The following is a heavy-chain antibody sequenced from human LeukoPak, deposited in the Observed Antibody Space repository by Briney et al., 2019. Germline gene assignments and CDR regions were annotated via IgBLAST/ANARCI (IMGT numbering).Heavy chain of an antibody. D-gene: IGHD3-10*01. J-gene: IGHJ4*02. CDR2: IYPGDSDT. CDR3: ARLRYYHGSGSYSPFDY. Sequence: HGESLKISCKGSGYSFTSYWIGWVRQMPGKGLEWMGIIYPGDSDTRYSPSFQGQVTISADKSISTAYLQRSSLKASDTAMYYCARLRYYHGSGSYSPFDYWGQGTLVTVSS. V-gene: IGHV5-51*01. CDR1: GYSFTSYW.